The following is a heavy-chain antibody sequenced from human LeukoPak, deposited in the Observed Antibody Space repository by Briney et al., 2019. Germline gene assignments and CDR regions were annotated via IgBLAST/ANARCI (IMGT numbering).Heavy chain of an antibody. CDR1: GFTFSSYA. CDR3: AKLSKGWFDP. Sequence: GGSLRLSCAASGFTFSSYAMSWVRQAPGKGLEWVPAISGGGGSTYYADSVKGRFTISRDNSKNTLYLQMNSLRAEDTAVYYCAKLSKGWFDPWGQGTLVTVSS. CDR2: ISGGGGST. V-gene: IGHV3-23*01. J-gene: IGHJ5*02.